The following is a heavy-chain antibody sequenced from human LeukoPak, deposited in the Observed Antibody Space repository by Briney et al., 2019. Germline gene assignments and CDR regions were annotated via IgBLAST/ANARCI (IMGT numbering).Heavy chain of an antibody. CDR2: ISSSGSTI. CDR3: ARVGVSTYYDFWSGYYNY. J-gene: IGHJ4*02. Sequence: GGSLRLSCAASGFTFSDYYMSWIRQAPGKGLEWVSYISSSGSTIYYADSVKGRFTIPRDNAKNSPYLQMNSLRAEDTAVYYCARVGVSTYYDFWSGYYNYWGQGTLVTVSS. V-gene: IGHV3-11*04. D-gene: IGHD3-3*01. CDR1: GFTFSDYY.